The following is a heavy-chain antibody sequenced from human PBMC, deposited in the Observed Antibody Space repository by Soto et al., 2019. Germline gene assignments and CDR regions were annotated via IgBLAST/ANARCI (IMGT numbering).Heavy chain of an antibody. V-gene: IGHV3-30*18. D-gene: IGHD3-10*01. CDR2: ISYDGSDK. J-gene: IGHJ4*02. CDR1: GFTFSSYG. Sequence: ESGGGVVQPGRSLRLSCAASGFTFSSYGMHWVRQAPGKGLEWVAVISYDGSDKYYADSVKGRFTISRDNTRNTLYLQMNYLRAEDTAVYYCAKDSLRDIWFGEFRADYWGQGTLVTVSS. CDR3: AKDSLRDIWFGEFRADY.